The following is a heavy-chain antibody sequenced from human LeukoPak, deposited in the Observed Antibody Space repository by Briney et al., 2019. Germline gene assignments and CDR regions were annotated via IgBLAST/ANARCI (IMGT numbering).Heavy chain of an antibody. V-gene: IGHV4-31*03. CDR2: IYYSGST. J-gene: IGHJ5*02. D-gene: IGHD5-18*01. CDR3: ARFVDTVPVRFDP. Sequence: SETLSLTCTVSGGSISRGSYFWNWIRQPAGKGLEWIGYIYYSGSTYYNPSLKSRVTISVDTSKNQFSLKLSSVTAADTAVYYCARFVDTVPVRFDPWGQGTLVTVSS. CDR1: GGSISRGSYF.